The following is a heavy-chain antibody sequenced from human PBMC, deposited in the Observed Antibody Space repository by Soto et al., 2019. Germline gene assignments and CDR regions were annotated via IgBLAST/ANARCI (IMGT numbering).Heavy chain of an antibody. J-gene: IGHJ4*02. V-gene: IGHV3-48*02. Sequence: EVQLVESGGGLVQPGESLRLSCAASGFTFSNYKMIWVRQPPGKGLEWVSLISRSSAGIYYADSVKGRFTISRDNAKDSLYLHMNSLRDEDTAVYFCARGSYYDSRDYLAAVDYWGQGSLVIVSS. CDR1: GFTFSNYK. CDR3: ARGSYYDSRDYLAAVDY. D-gene: IGHD3-22*01. CDR2: ISRSSAGI.